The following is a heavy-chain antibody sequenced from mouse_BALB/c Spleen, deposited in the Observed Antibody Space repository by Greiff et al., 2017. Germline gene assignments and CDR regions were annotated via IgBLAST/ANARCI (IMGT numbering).Heavy chain of an antibody. CDR3: ARSRYGNPAWFAY. J-gene: IGHJ3*01. CDR2: IDPANGNT. D-gene: IGHD2-1*01. V-gene: IGHV14-3*02. CDR1: GFNITDTY. Sequence: EVQLQQSGAELVKPGASVKLSCTASGFNITDTYMHWVKQRPEQGLEWIGRIDPANGNTNYDPKFQGKATITADTSSNTAYLQLSSLTSEDTAVYYRARSRYGNPAWFAYWGQGTLVTVSA.